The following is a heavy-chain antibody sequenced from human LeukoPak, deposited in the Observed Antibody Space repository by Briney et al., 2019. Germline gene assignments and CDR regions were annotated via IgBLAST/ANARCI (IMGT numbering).Heavy chain of an antibody. Sequence: ASVKVSCKASGGTFSSYAISWVRQAPGQGLEWMGGIIPIFGTANYAQKFQGRVTITADESSSTAYMELSSLRSEDTAVYYCAKDVGSSSYGDAFDIWGQGTMVTVSS. CDR1: GGTFSSYA. J-gene: IGHJ3*02. CDR3: AKDVGSSSYGDAFDI. D-gene: IGHD6-6*01. CDR2: IIPIFGTA. V-gene: IGHV1-69*13.